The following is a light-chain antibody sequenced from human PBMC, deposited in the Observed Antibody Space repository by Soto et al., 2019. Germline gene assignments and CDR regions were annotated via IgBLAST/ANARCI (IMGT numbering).Light chain of an antibody. J-gene: IGKJ2*03. CDR2: AAY. Sequence: DIQMIQSPSSLSASVGDRVTITCRASQNIRNYFNWYQQTPGKAPKLLIYAAYSLQSGVPSRFSGSGSGTDFTLTISSLQPEDSATYYCQQSASTPDSFGQGTKLEIK. CDR1: QNIRNY. V-gene: IGKV1-39*01. CDR3: QQSASTPDS.